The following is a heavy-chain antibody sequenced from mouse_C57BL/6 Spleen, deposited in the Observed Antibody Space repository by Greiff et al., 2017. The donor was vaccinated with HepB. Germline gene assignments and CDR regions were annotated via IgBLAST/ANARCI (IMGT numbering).Heavy chain of an antibody. Sequence: EVQLQQSGPELVKPGASVKISCKASGYTFTDYYMNWVKQSHGKSLEWIGDINPNNGGTSYNQKFKGKATLTVDKSSSTAYMELRSLTSEDSAVYYCARNLDFDYWGQGTTLTVSS. CDR3: ARNLDFDY. CDR2: INPNNGGT. J-gene: IGHJ2*01. V-gene: IGHV1-26*01. CDR1: GYTFTDYY.